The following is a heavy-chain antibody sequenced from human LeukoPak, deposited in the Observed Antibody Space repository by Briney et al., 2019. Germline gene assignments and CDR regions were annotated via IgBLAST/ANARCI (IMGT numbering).Heavy chain of an antibody. CDR1: GYTFTSYY. CDR3: ARVSVRYCSSTSCRRYFDY. J-gene: IGHJ4*02. V-gene: IGHV1-46*01. CDR2: INPSGGST. D-gene: IGHD2-2*01. Sequence: ASVKVSCKASGYTFTSYYMHWVRQAPGQGLEWMGIINPSGGSTSYAQKFQGRVTMTRDTSISTAYMELSRLRSDDTAVYYCARVSVRYCSSTSCRRYFDYWGQGTLVTVSS.